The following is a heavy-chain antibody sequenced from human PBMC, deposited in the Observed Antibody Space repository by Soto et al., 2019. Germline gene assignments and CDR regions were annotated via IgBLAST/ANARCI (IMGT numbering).Heavy chain of an antibody. Sequence: PGGSLRLSCVGSGFPFSNYWMHWVRQAPGKGLEWVSGISGGGGRTYYAGSVKGRFTISRDNSKNTLYLQMNSLRAEDTAVYYCAKEPPLEREPWGQGTLVTVSS. CDR3: AKEPPLEREP. CDR1: GFPFSNYW. CDR2: ISGGGGRT. V-gene: IGHV3-23*01. J-gene: IGHJ5*02. D-gene: IGHD3-3*01.